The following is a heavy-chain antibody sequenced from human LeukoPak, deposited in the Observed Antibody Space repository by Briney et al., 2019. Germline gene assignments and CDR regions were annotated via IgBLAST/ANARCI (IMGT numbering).Heavy chain of an antibody. CDR3: ARVPIVGATYYYYYMDV. V-gene: IGHV3-48*03. CDR2: ISSSGSTI. J-gene: IGHJ6*03. CDR1: GFTFSSYE. D-gene: IGHD1-26*01. Sequence: GGSLRLSCAASGFTFSSYEMNWVRQAPGKGLEWVSYISSSGSTIYYADSVKGRFTISRDNAKNSLYLQMNSLRAEDTAVYYCARVPIVGATYYYYYMDVWGKGTTVTVSS.